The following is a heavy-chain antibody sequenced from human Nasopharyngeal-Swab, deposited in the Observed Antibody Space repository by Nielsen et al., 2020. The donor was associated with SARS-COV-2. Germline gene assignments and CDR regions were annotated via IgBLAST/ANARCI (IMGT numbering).Heavy chain of an antibody. Sequence: SETLSLTYTVSGGSISSYYWGWIRQPPGKGLEWIGSIYYSGSTYYNPSLKSRVTISVDTSKNQFSLKLSSVTAADTAVYYCARGALYSSGWYGYWGQGTLVTVSS. D-gene: IGHD6-19*01. CDR1: GGSISSYY. CDR3: ARGALYSSGWYGY. J-gene: IGHJ4*02. V-gene: IGHV4-39*07. CDR2: IYYSGST.